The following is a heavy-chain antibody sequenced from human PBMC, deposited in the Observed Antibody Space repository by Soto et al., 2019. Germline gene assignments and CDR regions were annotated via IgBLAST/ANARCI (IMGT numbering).Heavy chain of an antibody. CDR3: AREWSSRDRFDP. D-gene: IGHD2-15*01. CDR1: GDRLSSASAA. J-gene: IGHJ5*02. CDR2: TYYRSKWSN. Sequence: AISGDRLSSASAACNWIRQSPSRGREWLGWTYYRSKWSNDYAVSVKSRTRIHPDTSKNQFSLQLNSVTPEDTAVYYCAREWSSRDRFDPCGQGTLVTVSS. V-gene: IGHV6-1*01.